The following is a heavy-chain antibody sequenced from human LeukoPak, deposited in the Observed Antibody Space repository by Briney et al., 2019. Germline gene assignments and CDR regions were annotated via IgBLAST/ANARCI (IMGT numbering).Heavy chain of an antibody. V-gene: IGHV3-21*04. J-gene: IGHJ4*02. CDR1: GFTFSQRS. CDR2: ITSRSAYI. D-gene: IGHD1-26*01. Sequence: GGSLRLSCAASGFTFSQRSMNWVRQAPGEGLEWGSSITSRSAYIYSAESVKGRVTISRDNAKSALYLQMNTLSAEGTAVYFCAADRYSGTTCFCDYWGQGTLVTVSS. CDR3: AADRYSGTTCFCDY.